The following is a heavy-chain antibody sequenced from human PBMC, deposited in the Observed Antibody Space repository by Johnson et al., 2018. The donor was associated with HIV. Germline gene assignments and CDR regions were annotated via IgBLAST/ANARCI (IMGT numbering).Heavy chain of an antibody. CDR1: GFTSSYYD. Sequence: MLLVESGGGVVQPGRSLRLSCAASGFTSSYYDMHWVRQGPGKGLQWVSGIGITGDTYYAGSVKGRFTISRDHAKNSLYLQMNSLTAGDMAVYYCARGSVFDIWGRGTMVTVSS. CDR2: IGITGDT. D-gene: IGHD3-3*01. J-gene: IGHJ3*02. CDR3: ARGSVFDI. V-gene: IGHV3-13*01.